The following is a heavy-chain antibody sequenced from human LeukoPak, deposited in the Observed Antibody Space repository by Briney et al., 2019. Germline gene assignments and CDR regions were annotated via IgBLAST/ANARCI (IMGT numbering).Heavy chain of an antibody. J-gene: IGHJ4*02. CDR3: ARTPSYDSSGYSLRYYFDY. Sequence: SVKVSCKASGYTFTGYYMHWVRQAPGQGLEWMGRIIPILGIANYAQKFQGRVTITADKSTSTAYMELSSLRSEDTAVYYCARTPSYDSSGYSLRYYFDYWGQGTLVTVSS. V-gene: IGHV1-69*02. CDR2: IIPILGIA. CDR1: GYTFTGYY. D-gene: IGHD3-22*01.